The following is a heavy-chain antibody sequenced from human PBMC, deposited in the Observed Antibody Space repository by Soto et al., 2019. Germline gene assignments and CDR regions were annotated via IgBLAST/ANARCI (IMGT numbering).Heavy chain of an antibody. CDR3: ARVGRGFEPYFHX. V-gene: IGHV4-59*13. Sequence: SETLSLTCTVSDDSFNSYYWSWIRQPPGKGLEWIGYIYYSGSTNYNRSLKSRVTISIEASKSQFSLRLSSVTAADTAVYYCARVGRGFEPYFHXWGQGTLVTVSX. CDR2: IYYSGST. J-gene: IGHJ4*02. CDR1: DDSFNSYY.